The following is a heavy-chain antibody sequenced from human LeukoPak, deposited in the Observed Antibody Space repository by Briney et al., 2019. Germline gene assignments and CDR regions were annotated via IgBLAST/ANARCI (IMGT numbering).Heavy chain of an antibody. J-gene: IGHJ2*01. CDR2: IQGGGGK. CDR3: ARLRSGNPRLRYFDL. CDR1: GLTVCADS. Sequence: GGSLRLSCAGSGLTVCADSMSWVRQAQGKGLEWVSIIQGGGGKYYAESVQGRFSASRANSKTILLLQMNSMRTKAAAVYYCARLRSGNPRLRYFDLWGRGTLVTVSS. D-gene: IGHD3-10*01. V-gene: IGHV3-66*02.